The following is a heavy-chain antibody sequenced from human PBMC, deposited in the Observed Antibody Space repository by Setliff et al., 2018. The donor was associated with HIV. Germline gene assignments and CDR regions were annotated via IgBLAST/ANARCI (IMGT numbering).Heavy chain of an antibody. CDR1: GGSISSGSYY. D-gene: IGHD3-9*01. CDR3: ARERGGYYDILTGYFDY. Sequence: SETLSLTCTVSGGSISSGSYYWNWIRQPAGKGLEWVGHIYTSGSTNYNPSLKSRVTISVDTSKNQFSLKLSSVTAADTAVYYCARERGGYYDILTGYFDYWGQGTLVTVSS. V-gene: IGHV4-61*09. J-gene: IGHJ4*02. CDR2: IYTSGST.